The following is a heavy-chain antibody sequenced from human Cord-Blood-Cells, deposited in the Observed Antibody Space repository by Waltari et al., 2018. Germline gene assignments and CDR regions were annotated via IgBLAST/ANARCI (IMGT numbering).Heavy chain of an antibody. CDR1: GYTLTESS. Sequence: QVQLVQSGAEVKKPGASVKVACKVSGYTLTESSMPRVRQAPGKGLEWMGGFDPEDGETIYAQKFQGRVTMTEDTSTDTAYMELSSLRSEDTAVYYCATVLDSSGWYYFDYWGQGTLVTVSS. D-gene: IGHD6-19*01. J-gene: IGHJ4*02. V-gene: IGHV1-24*01. CDR2: FDPEDGET. CDR3: ATVLDSSGWYYFDY.